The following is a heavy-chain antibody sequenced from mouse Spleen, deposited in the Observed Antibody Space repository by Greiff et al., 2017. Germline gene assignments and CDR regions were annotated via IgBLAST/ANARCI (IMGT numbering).Heavy chain of an antibody. CDR1: GFNIKDYY. Sequence: VQLQQSGAELVRPGASVKLSCTASGFNIKDYYMHWVKQRPEQGLEWIGRIDPEDGDTEYAPKFQGKATMTADTSSNTAYLQLSSLTSEDTAVYYCTEYGSSYVWDMDYWGQGTSVTVSS. J-gene: IGHJ4*01. D-gene: IGHD1-1*01. CDR2: IDPEDGDT. CDR3: TEYGSSYVWDMDY. V-gene: IGHV14-1*01.